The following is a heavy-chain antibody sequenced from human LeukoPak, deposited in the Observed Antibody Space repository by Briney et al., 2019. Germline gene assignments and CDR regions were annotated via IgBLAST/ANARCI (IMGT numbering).Heavy chain of an antibody. CDR1: GFTFSTSW. J-gene: IGHJ4*02. CDR3: ARDERWYSSTSCHLDY. D-gene: IGHD2-2*01. V-gene: IGHV3-21*01. CDR2: ISSSSTYI. Sequence: GGSLRLSCAASGFTFSTSWMSWVRQVPGKGLEWVSSISSSSTYIYYADSVKGRFTISRDNAKNSLYLQMNSLRAEDTAVYYCARDERWYSSTSCHLDYWGQGTLVTVSS.